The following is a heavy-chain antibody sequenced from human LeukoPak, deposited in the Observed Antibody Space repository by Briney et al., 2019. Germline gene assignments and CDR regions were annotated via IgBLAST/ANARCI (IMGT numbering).Heavy chain of an antibody. D-gene: IGHD3-22*01. J-gene: IGHJ6*03. CDR3: AAHSSYYDSSGYYPNYYYYMDV. CDR1: GFTVSSNY. Sequence: AGGSLRLSCAASGFTVSSNYMSWVRQAPGKGLEWVSVIYSGGSTYYADSVKGRFTISRDNSKNTLYLQMNSLRAEDTAVYYCAAHSSYYDSSGYYPNYYYYMDVWGKGTTVTISS. V-gene: IGHV3-66*04. CDR2: IYSGGST.